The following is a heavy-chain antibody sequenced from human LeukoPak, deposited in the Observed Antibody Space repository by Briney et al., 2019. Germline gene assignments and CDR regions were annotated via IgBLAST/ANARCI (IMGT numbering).Heavy chain of an antibody. CDR2: MNPNSGNT. CDR1: GYTFTSYD. CDR3: ARLTPYYYDSSGYSDY. J-gene: IGHJ4*02. Sequence: ASVKVSCKASGYTFTSYDINWVRQATGQGLEWMGWMNPNSGNTGYAQKFQGRVTMTRNTSISTAYMELSSLRSEDTAVYYCARLTPYYYDSSGYSDYWGQGTLVTVSS. V-gene: IGHV1-8*01. D-gene: IGHD3-22*01.